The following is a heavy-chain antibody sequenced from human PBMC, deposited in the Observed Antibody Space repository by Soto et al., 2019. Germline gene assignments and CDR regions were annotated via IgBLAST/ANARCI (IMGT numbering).Heavy chain of an antibody. J-gene: IGHJ4*02. V-gene: IGHV1-46*01. Sequence: QVHLVQSGAEVKKPGASVTVSCKASGYTFTNYYIHWVRQAPGQGLEWMGVINPSGGSTDYTPKFQDRVNMSRDTSTTTVYMELSSLRSEDTAVYYCARDHRLLWFGELLIWGQGTLVTVSS. CDR2: INPSGGST. CDR1: GYTFTNYY. CDR3: ARDHRLLWFGELLI. D-gene: IGHD3-10*01.